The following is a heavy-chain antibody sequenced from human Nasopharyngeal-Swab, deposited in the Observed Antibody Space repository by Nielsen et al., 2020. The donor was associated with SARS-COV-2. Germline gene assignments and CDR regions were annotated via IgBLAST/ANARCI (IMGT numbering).Heavy chain of an antibody. J-gene: IGHJ6*02. CDR2: INHSGST. Sequence: WICQPPGKGLEWIGEINHSGSTNYNPSLKSRVTISVDTSKNQFSLKLSSVTAADTAVYYCASSPLWFGEPEHGMDVWGQGTTVTVSS. V-gene: IGHV4-34*01. D-gene: IGHD3-10*01. CDR3: ASSPLWFGEPEHGMDV.